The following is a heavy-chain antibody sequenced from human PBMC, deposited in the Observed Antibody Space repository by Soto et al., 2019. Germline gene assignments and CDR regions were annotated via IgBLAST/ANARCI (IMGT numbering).Heavy chain of an antibody. CDR2: ISNSGNT. CDR1: GGSGGSENYY. D-gene: IGHD5-12*01. Sequence: SETLSLTCTVSGGSGGSENYYWSWIRQPPGKGLEWIGFISNSGNTNYNPSLKSRVTISLDTSKNQFSLKLSSVTAADTAVYYCAREIPRDGYNFGPGRMDVWGQGTTVTVSS. CDR3: AREIPRDGYNFGPGRMDV. V-gene: IGHV4-61*01. J-gene: IGHJ6*02.